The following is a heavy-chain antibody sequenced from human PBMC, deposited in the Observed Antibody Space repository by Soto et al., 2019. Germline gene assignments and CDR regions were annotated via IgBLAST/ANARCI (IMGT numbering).Heavy chain of an antibody. D-gene: IGHD1-26*01. CDR3: AKDHEWELRGIY. V-gene: IGHV3-23*01. CDR2: ISGSGDST. Sequence: EVQLLESGGGLVQPGGSLRLSCVASGFTFTNYAMTWVRQAPWKGLEWVSSISGSGDSTYYADSVKGRFTISRDNSKNTLYLQMNSLGAEDTAVYYCAKDHEWELRGIYWGQGTLVTVSS. CDR1: GFTFTNYA. J-gene: IGHJ4*02.